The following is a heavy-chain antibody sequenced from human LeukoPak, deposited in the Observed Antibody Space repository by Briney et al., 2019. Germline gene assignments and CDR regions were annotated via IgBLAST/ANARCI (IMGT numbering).Heavy chain of an antibody. CDR3: ARSMVRGVIDY. CDR1: GFTFSSYW. D-gene: IGHD3-10*01. Sequence: GSLRLSCGASGFTFSSYWEEWVRPTPGKGLVLVSRINSDGSSTSYADSVKGRFTISRDNAKNTLYLQMNSLRAEDTAVYYCARSMVRGVIDYWGQGTLVTVSS. J-gene: IGHJ4*02. CDR2: INSDGSST. V-gene: IGHV3-74*01.